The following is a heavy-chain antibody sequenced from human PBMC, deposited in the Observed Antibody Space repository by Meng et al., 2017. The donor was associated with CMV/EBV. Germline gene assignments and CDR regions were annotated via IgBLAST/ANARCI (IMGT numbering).Heavy chain of an antibody. CDR1: GGSISSSSYY. V-gene: IGHV4-39*07. J-gene: IGHJ4*02. CDR3: ASTANYDFWSGYYRPFDY. D-gene: IGHD3-3*01. CDR2: IYYSGST. Sequence: QRQLQESGPGLVKPSETLSLTCTVSGGSISSSSYYWGWIRQPPGKGLEWIGSIYYSGSTYYNPSLKSRVTISVDTSKNQFSLKLSSVTAADTAVYYCASTANYDFWSGYYRPFDYWGQGTLVTVSS.